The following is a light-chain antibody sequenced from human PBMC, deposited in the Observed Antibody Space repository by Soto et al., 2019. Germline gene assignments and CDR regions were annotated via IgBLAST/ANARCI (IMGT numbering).Light chain of an antibody. CDR1: QSVSSL. J-gene: IGKJ4*01. CDR3: QQYGNSPVT. V-gene: IGKV3-20*01. CDR2: GAS. Sequence: VLTQSPATLALSPGETATLSCRASQSVSSLLAWYQQKPGQAPRLLIYGASSRASGIPDRFSGSGSGTDFTLTISRLEPEDFAVYYCQQYGNSPVTFGGGTKVDIK.